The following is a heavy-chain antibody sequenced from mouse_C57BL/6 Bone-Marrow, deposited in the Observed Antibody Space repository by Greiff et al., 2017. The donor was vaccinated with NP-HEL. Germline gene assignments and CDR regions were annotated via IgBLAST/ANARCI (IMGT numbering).Heavy chain of an antibody. CDR1: GYTFTDYY. CDR3: ARRDYGSSYGYFDV. Sequence: QVQLQQSGAELVRPGASVKLSCKASGYTFTDYYINWVKQRPGQGLEWIARIYPGSGNTYYNEKFKGKATLTAEKSSSTAYMQLSSLTSEDSAVYFCARRDYGSSYGYFDVWGTGTTVTVSS. CDR2: IYPGSGNT. V-gene: IGHV1-76*01. D-gene: IGHD1-1*01. J-gene: IGHJ1*03.